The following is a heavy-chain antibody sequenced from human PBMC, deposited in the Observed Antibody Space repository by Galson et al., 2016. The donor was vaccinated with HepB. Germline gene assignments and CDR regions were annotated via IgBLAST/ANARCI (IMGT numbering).Heavy chain of an antibody. CDR1: GYTFTGYY. V-gene: IGHV1-2*02. CDR2: ISANSGDT. Sequence: SVKVSCKGSGYTFTGYYMHWVRQAPGQGLEWMGWISANSGDTQYSQKVQGRVTLTTDASTSTAYIELRSLRSDDTAVYYCARDKRHGLDVWGQGTTVTVSS. J-gene: IGHJ6*02. CDR3: ARDKRHGLDV. D-gene: IGHD1-1*01.